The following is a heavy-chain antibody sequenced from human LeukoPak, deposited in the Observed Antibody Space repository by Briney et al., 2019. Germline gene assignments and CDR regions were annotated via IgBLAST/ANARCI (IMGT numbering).Heavy chain of an antibody. V-gene: IGHV3-23*01. CDR3: AKEGNAMITFGGVIAYYFDY. CDR2: ISGSGGST. Sequence: GGSLRLSCAASGFTFSSYATSWVRQAPGKGLEWVSAISGSGGSTYYADSVKGRFTISRDNSKNTLYLKMNSLRAEDTAVYYCAKEGNAMITFGGVIAYYFDYWGQGTLVTVSS. CDR1: GFTFSSYA. J-gene: IGHJ4*02. D-gene: IGHD3-16*02.